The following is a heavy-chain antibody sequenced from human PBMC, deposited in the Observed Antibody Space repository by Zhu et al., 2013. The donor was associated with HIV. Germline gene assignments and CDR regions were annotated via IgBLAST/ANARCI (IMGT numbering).Heavy chain of an antibody. V-gene: IGHV1-18*01. CDR3: ARGGDIVVMVAGTRLNYYYGMDV. J-gene: IGHJ6*02. CDR1: GDTFSSSA. D-gene: IGHD2-15*01. CDR2: ISTYSPDT. Sequence: QVQLVQSGAEVRRPGSSVKVSCKASGDTFSSSAISWVRQAPGQGLEWMGGISTYSPDTVFAQKFQGRVTMTTDSSTFTADMELRSLRSDDSAVYYCARGGDIVVMVAGTRLNYYYGMDVWGQGTTVTVSS.